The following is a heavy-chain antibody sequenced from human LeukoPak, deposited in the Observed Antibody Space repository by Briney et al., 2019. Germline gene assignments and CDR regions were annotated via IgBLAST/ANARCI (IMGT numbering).Heavy chain of an antibody. CDR1: SGSISSYY. CDR2: IYYSGCT. CDR3: ARVKKGLGTSFDY. V-gene: IGHV4-59*01. J-gene: IGHJ4*02. D-gene: IGHD2-2*01. Sequence: SETLSLTCTVSSGSISSYYWTWIRQPPGKGLEWIGNIYYSGCTKYNPSLKSRVTISVDTSKNQFSLKLSSVTAADTAVYYCARVKKGLGTSFDYWGQGTLVTVSS.